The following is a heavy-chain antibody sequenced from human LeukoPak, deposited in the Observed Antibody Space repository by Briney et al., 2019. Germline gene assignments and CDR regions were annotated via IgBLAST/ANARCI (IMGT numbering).Heavy chain of an antibody. Sequence: GGSLRLSCAASGFTFSSYGMHWVRQAPGKGLEWVAFIRYDGSNKYYADSVKGRFTISRDNSKNTLYLQMNSLRAEDTAVYYCAKDPVVVVPAAVFYFDYWGQGTLVTVSS. CDR2: IRYDGSNK. J-gene: IGHJ4*02. V-gene: IGHV3-30*02. CDR1: GFTFSSYG. D-gene: IGHD2-2*01. CDR3: AKDPVVVVPAAVFYFDY.